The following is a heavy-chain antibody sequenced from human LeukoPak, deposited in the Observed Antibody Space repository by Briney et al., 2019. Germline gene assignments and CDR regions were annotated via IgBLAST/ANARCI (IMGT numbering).Heavy chain of an antibody. D-gene: IGHD3-22*01. J-gene: IGHJ1*01. CDR3: ATGTYYYESSAYHRLPFQH. CDR2: INDSGST. V-gene: IGHV4-34*01. Sequence: SETLSLTCAVYGGSFSGHYWSWIRQPPGKGLEWIGEINDSGSTNYNPSLKSRVTISVDTSKNQFSLKLSSVTAADTAVYYCATGTYYYESSAYHRLPFQHWGQGTLVTVSS. CDR1: GGSFSGHY.